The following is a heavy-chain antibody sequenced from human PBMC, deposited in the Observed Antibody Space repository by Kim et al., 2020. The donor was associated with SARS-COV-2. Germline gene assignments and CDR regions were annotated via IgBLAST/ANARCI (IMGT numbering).Heavy chain of an antibody. V-gene: IGHV3-23*01. CDR1: GFTFSSYA. J-gene: IGHJ4*02. D-gene: IGHD7-27*01. CDR2: ISGSGGST. CDR3: AKTRRPSVTGDPDY. Sequence: GGSLRLSCAASGFTFSSYAMSWVRQAPGKGLEWVSAISGSGGSTYYADSVKGRFTISRDNSKNTLYLQMNSLRAEDTAVYYCAKTRRPSVTGDPDYWGQGTLVTVSS.